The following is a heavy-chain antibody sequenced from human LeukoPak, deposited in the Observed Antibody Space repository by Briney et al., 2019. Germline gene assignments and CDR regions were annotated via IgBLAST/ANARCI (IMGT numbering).Heavy chain of an antibody. CDR3: ARQKLSDY. J-gene: IGHJ4*02. V-gene: IGHV1-18*01. Sequence: ASVKVSCKVSGYTLTELSMHWVRQAPGQGLEWMGWISAYNGNTNYAQKLQGRVTMTTDTSTSTAYMELRSLRSDDTAVYYCARQKLSDYWGQGTLVTVSS. CDR1: GYTLTELS. CDR2: ISAYNGNT.